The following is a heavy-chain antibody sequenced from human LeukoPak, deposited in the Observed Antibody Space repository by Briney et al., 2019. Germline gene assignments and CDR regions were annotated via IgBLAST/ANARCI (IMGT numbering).Heavy chain of an antibody. CDR1: GYTFTSYG. J-gene: IGHJ6*02. CDR2: ISAYNGNT. D-gene: IGHD3-3*01. V-gene: IGHV1-18*01. CDR3: ARDSGQYYDFWSGYYSYYYGMDV. Sequence: ASVKVSCKASGYTFTSYGISWVRQAPGQGLEWMGWISAYNGNTNYAQKLQGRVTMTTDTSTSTAYMELRSLRSDDTAVYYCARDSGQYYDFWSGYYSYYYGMDVWGQGTTVTVSS.